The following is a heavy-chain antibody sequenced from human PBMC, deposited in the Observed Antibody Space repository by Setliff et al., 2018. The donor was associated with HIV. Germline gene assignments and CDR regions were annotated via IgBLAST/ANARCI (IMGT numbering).Heavy chain of an antibody. CDR3: ARSLVPSGYYYGRHAFDI. J-gene: IGHJ3*02. Sequence: PGGSLRLSCAASGFTFDDYAMHWVRQAPGKGLEWVSGISWNSGSIGYADSVKGRFTISRDNAKNSLYLQMNSLRSEDTAVYYCARSLVPSGYYYGRHAFDIWGQGTKVTVSS. V-gene: IGHV3-9*01. CDR1: GFTFDDYA. D-gene: IGHD3-22*01. CDR2: ISWNSGSI.